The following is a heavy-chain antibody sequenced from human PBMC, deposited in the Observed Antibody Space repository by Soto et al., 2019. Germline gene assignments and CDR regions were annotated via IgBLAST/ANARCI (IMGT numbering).Heavy chain of an antibody. Sequence: PSETQSLTCTVSGGSVSSGSYYWSWIRQPPGKGLEWIGYIYYSGSTNYNPSLKSRVTISVDTSKNQFSLKLSSVTAADTAVYYCARALTYYDFWSGYYGLYYFDYWGQGTLVTVSS. CDR1: GGSVSSGSYY. J-gene: IGHJ4*02. CDR3: ARALTYYDFWSGYYGLYYFDY. D-gene: IGHD3-3*01. V-gene: IGHV4-61*01. CDR2: IYYSGST.